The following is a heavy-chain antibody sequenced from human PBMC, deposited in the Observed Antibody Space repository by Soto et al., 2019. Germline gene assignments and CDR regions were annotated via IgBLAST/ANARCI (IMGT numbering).Heavy chain of an antibody. J-gene: IGHJ3*02. D-gene: IGHD6-13*01. V-gene: IGHV3-21*01. CDR2: ISSSSSYI. CDR1: GFTFSSYS. Sequence: GGSLRISCAASGFTFSSYSMNWVRQAPGKGLEWVSSISSSSSYIYYADSVKGRFTISRDNAKNSLYLQMNSLRAEDTAVYYCAKAQKMVNVGNDFVTLRKAIMVT. CDR3: AKAQKMVNVGNDFVT.